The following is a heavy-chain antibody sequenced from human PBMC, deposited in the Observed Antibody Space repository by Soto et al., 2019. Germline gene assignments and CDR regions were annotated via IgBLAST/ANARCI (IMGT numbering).Heavy chain of an antibody. D-gene: IGHD1-26*01. CDR2: ISGSGGST. J-gene: IGHJ4*02. V-gene: IGHV3-23*01. CDR3: AKGSGSPHYFDY. CDR1: GFTFSSYA. Sequence: LRLSCAASGFTFSSYAMSWVRQAPGKGLEWVSAISGSGGSTYYADSVKGRFTISRDNSKNTLYLQMNSLRAEDTAVYYCAKGSGSPHYFDYWGQGTLVTVSS.